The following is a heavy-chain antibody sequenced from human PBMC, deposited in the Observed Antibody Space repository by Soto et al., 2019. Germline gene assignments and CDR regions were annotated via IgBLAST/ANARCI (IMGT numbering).Heavy chain of an antibody. Sequence: GASVKVSCKASGYTFTSYAMHWVRQAPGQRLEWMGWINAGNGNTKYSQKFQGRVTITRDTSASTAYMELSSLRSEDTAVYYCARFWMRDYYYCGMDVWGQGTTVTVSS. D-gene: IGHD3-3*01. CDR1: GYTFTSYA. CDR3: ARFWMRDYYYCGMDV. V-gene: IGHV1-3*01. J-gene: IGHJ6*02. CDR2: INAGNGNT.